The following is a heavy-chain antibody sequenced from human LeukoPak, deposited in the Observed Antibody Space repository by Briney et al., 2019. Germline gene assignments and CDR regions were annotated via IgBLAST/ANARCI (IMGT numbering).Heavy chain of an antibody. CDR2: IYTSGST. CDR1: GGSISSYY. Sequence: SETLSLTCTVSGGSISSYYWSWIRQPAGKGLEWIGRIYTSGSTNYNPSLKSRVTMSVDTSKNQFSLKLSSVTAADTAVYYCARVLFGSSSWYREYDAFDIWGQGTMVTVSS. D-gene: IGHD6-13*01. V-gene: IGHV4-4*07. CDR3: ARVLFGSSSWYREYDAFDI. J-gene: IGHJ3*02.